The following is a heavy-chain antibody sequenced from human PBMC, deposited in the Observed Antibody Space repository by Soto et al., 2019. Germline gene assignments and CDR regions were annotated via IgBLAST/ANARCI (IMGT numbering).Heavy chain of an antibody. CDR3: ARDRDSGWYARWFDP. CDR1: GYTFTSYG. Sequence: QVQLVQSGAEVKKPGASVKVSCKASGYTFTSYGISWVRQAPGQGLEWMGWISAYNGNTNYAQKLQGRVTMTTGTSTSTAHMELRSLRSDDTAVYYCARDRDSGWYARWFDPWGQGTLVTVSS. V-gene: IGHV1-18*01. D-gene: IGHD6-19*01. J-gene: IGHJ5*02. CDR2: ISAYNGNT.